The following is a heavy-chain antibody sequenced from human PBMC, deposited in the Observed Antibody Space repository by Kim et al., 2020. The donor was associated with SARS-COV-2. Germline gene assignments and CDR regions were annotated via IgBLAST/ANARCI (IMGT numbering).Heavy chain of an antibody. J-gene: IGHJ5*01. D-gene: IGHD3-10*01. CDR1: GLSFDDSA. Sequence: GGSLRLSCAASGLSFDDSAMNWVRQAPGKGLDWVAVISYDGPNKDYADSMKGRFTIARNTTKSTLFLQMNSLRVEQTGVYYCARADYHESVSGTDS. CDR3: ARADYHESVSGTDS. CDR2: ISYDGPNK. V-gene: IGHV3-30-3*01.